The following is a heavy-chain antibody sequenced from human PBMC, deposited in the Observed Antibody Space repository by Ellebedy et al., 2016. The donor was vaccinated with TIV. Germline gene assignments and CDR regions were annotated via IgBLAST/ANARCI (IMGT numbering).Heavy chain of an antibody. V-gene: IGHV4-61*01. CDR3: ARDDPSGWLDP. Sequence: MPGGSLRLSCTVSGGSVSSGRYYWSWLRQPPGKGLEWVGYIYYSGSTNYNPSLTSRVTISIDTSKNQFSLRLTSVTAADTAVYYCARDDPSGWLDPWGQGTLVTVSS. CDR1: GGSVSSGRYY. J-gene: IGHJ5*02. D-gene: IGHD3-10*01. CDR2: IYYSGST.